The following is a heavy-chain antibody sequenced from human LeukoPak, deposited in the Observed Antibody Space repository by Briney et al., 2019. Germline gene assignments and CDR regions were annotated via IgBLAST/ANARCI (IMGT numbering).Heavy chain of an antibody. Sequence: ASVKVSCKASGYTFTSYDINWVRQATAQGLEWMGWMNPNSGNTGYAQKFQGRVTMTRNTSISTAYMELSSLRSEDTAVYYCARGLSRYYYDSSGYSKPYYFDYWGQGTLVTVSS. J-gene: IGHJ4*02. D-gene: IGHD3-22*01. CDR1: GYTFTSYD. V-gene: IGHV1-8*01. CDR3: ARGLSRYYYDSSGYSKPYYFDY. CDR2: MNPNSGNT.